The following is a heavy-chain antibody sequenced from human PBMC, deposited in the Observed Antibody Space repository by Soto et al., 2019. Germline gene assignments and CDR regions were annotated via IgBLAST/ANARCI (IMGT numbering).Heavy chain of an antibody. D-gene: IGHD2-15*01. CDR1: GASLNTISYY. CDR3: ASRHCSGGSCYNPGFD. V-gene: IGHV4-39*01. Sequence: QLQLQESGPGLVKPSETLSLNCTVSGASLNTISYYWGWIRQPPGKGLEWVGSIFFTGNIYYSPSLKSRVTISVDTSSNQLSLKVNSVTAADTAVYYCASRHCSGGSCYNPGFD. J-gene: IGHJ4*01. CDR2: IFFTGNI.